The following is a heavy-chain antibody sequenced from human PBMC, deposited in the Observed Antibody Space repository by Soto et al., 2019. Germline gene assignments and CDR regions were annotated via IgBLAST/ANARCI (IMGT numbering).Heavy chain of an antibody. CDR1: GGSISSSDDY. J-gene: IGHJ3*02. V-gene: IGHV4-39*01. CDR2: IYYSGST. CDR3: ARQRYSYDYEVNAYDI. Sequence: SETLSLTCTVPGGSISSSDDYWGWIRQPPGKGLEWIGRIYYSGSTYYNPSLKSRVTISVDTSKNQFSLKLSSVTAADTAVYYCARQRYSYDYEVNAYDIWGQGTMVTVSS. D-gene: IGHD5-18*01.